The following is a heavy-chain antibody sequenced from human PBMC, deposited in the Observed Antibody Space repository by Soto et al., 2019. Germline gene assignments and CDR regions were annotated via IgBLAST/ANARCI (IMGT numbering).Heavy chain of an antibody. V-gene: IGHV4-4*07. CDR1: GGPMSGYF. CDR3: ATATVPWAFDV. J-gene: IGHJ3*01. Sequence: HVQLQESGPGLVRPSETLSLKCNVSGGPMSGYFWSCFRLSAGKGLEWIGRIYTSGTTNYNPSFKSRVTMSVDTSWTHFSLILPSVPAADSALYYCATATVPWAFDVWGPGTIVSVS. D-gene: IGHD1-26*01. CDR2: IYTSGTT.